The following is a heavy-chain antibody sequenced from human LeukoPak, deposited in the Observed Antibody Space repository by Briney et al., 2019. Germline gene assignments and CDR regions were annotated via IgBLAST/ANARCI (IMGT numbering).Heavy chain of an antibody. V-gene: IGHV3-30-3*01. CDR3: AKDYNLVATSPFDY. J-gene: IGHJ4*02. CDR2: ISYDGSNK. CDR1: GFTFSSYA. D-gene: IGHD5-12*01. Sequence: QPGGSLRLSCVASGFTFSSYAMHWVRQAPGKGLEWVAVISYDGSNKYYADSVKGRFTISRDNSKNTLYLQMNSLRAEDTAVYYCAKDYNLVATSPFDYWGQGMLVTVSS.